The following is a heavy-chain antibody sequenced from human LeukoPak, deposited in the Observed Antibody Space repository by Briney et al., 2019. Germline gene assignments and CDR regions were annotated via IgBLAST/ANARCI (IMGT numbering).Heavy chain of an antibody. V-gene: IGHV4-34*01. Sequence: SETLSLTCAVYGGSFSGYYWSWIRQPPGKGLEWIGEINHSGSTNYNPSLKSRVTISVDTSKNQFSLKLSSVTAADTAVYYCARHRRYSSSWYNNYYMDVWGKGTTVTISS. J-gene: IGHJ6*03. CDR1: GGSFSGYY. D-gene: IGHD6-13*01. CDR2: INHSGST. CDR3: ARHRRYSSSWYNNYYMDV.